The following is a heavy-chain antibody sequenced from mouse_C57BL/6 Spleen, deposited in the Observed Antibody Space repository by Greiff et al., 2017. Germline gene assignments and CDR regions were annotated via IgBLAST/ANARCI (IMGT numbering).Heavy chain of an antibody. D-gene: IGHD3-2*02. Sequence: EVQVVESGEGLVKPGGSLKLSCAASGFTFSSYAMSWVRQTPEKRLEWVAYISSGGDYIYYADTVKGRFTISRDNARNTLYLQMSSLKSEDTAMYYWTRDQAIYGWNFDVWGTGTTVTVSS. V-gene: IGHV5-9-1*02. CDR2: ISSGGDYI. J-gene: IGHJ1*03. CDR1: GFTFSSYA. CDR3: TRDQAIYGWNFDV.